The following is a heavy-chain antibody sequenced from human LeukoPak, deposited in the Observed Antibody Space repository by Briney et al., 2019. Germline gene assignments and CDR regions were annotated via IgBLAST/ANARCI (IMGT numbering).Heavy chain of an antibody. D-gene: IGHD3-3*01. CDR3: TTDLYYDSLHAPNAFDI. J-gene: IGHJ3*02. Sequence: GGSLRLSCAASGFTFSSAWMSWVRQAPGKGLEWVGRIKNKTDAGTTDYVAPVKGRFTISRDDSKNTLYLQMNSLKTEDTAVYYCTTDLYYDSLHAPNAFDIWGQGTMVTVSS. CDR1: GFTFSSAW. V-gene: IGHV3-15*01. CDR2: IKNKTDAGTT.